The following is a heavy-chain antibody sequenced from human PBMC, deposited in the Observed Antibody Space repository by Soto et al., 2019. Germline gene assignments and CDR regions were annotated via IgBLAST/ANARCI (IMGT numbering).Heavy chain of an antibody. D-gene: IGHD6-13*01. CDR2: IYYSGST. J-gene: IGHJ4*02. Sequence: QLQLQESGPGLVKPSETLSLTCTVSGGSISSSSYYWGWIRQPPGKGLEWIGSIYYSGSTYYNPSLTSRVTISVDTSTNQFSLKLSSVTAADTAVYYCARPTEDSSSWYGVFDYWGQGTLVTVSS. CDR3: ARPTEDSSSWYGVFDY. V-gene: IGHV4-39*01. CDR1: GGSISSSSYY.